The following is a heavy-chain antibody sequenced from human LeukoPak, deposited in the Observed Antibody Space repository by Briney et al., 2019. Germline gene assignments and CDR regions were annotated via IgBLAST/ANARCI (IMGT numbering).Heavy chain of an antibody. CDR3: ARHGGRWFGEFDAFDI. CDR2: IYYSGST. CDR1: GGSVSSGSYY. Sequence: PSETLSLTCTVSGGSVSSGSYYWSWIRQPPGKGLEWIGYIYYSGSTNYNPSLKSRVTISVDTSKNQFSLKLSSVTAADTAVYYCARHGGRWFGEFDAFDIWGQGTMVTVSS. D-gene: IGHD3-10*01. V-gene: IGHV4-61*01. J-gene: IGHJ3*02.